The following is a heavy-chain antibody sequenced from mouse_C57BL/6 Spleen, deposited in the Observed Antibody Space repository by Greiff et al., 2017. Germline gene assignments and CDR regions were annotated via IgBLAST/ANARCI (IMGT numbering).Heavy chain of an antibody. Sequence: EVKLVESGGDLVKPGGSLKLSCAASGFTFSSYGMSWVRQTPDKRLEWVATISSGGSYTYYPDSVKGRFTISRDNAKNTLYLQMSSLKSEDTAMYYCARVYGSSYNYFDYWGQGTTLTVSS. CDR3: ARVYGSSYNYFDY. J-gene: IGHJ2*01. V-gene: IGHV5-6*01. CDR2: ISSGGSYT. CDR1: GFTFSSYG. D-gene: IGHD1-1*01.